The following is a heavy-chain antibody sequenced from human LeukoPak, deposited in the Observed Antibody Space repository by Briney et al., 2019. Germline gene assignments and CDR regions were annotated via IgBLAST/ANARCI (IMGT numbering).Heavy chain of an antibody. CDR1: GFTFSDYY. J-gene: IGHJ5*02. Sequence: PGRSLRLSCAASGFTFSDYYMSWIRHAPGKGLEWVSYISSSGSTIYYADSVKGRFTISRDNAKNTLYLQMNSMRAEDTAVYYCARGYYDILIGSNWFDPWGQGTLVTVSA. CDR3: ARGYYDILIGSNWFDP. V-gene: IGHV3-11*01. D-gene: IGHD3-9*01. CDR2: ISSSGSTI.